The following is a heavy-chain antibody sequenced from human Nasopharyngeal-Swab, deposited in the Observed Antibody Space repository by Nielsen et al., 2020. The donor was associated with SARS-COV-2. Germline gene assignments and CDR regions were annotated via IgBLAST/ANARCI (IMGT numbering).Heavy chain of an antibody. D-gene: IGHD6-13*01. J-gene: IGHJ4*02. CDR1: GFTFSSYW. V-gene: IGHV3-7*04. CDR2: IKQDGSEK. CDR3: ARDRVKLIAAAATYFDY. Sequence: GGSLRLSCAASGFTFSSYWMSWVRPAPGKGLEWVANIKQDGSEKYYVDSVKGRFTISRDNAKNSLYLQMNSLRAEDTAVYYCARDRVKLIAAAATYFDYWGQGTLVTVSS.